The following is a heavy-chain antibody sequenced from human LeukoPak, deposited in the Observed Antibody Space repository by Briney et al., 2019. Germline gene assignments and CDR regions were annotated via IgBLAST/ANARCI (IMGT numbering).Heavy chain of an antibody. D-gene: IGHD3/OR15-3a*01. Sequence: SATLTLSCATSGVSVCRYCWNWIRQAPSRGLEWVGRISFKSNWINDYAASLNGRITITPDTSKNQFSLQLTSVTPDDTALYFCARDQPWTNGFDIWGQGILVTVSS. J-gene: IGHJ3*02. V-gene: IGHV6-1*01. CDR1: GVSVCRYC. CDR2: ISFKSNWIN. CDR3: ARDQPWTNGFDI.